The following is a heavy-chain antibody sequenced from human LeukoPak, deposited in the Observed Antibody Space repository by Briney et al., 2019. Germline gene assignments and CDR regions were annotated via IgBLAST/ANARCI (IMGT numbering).Heavy chain of an antibody. D-gene: IGHD3-16*01. CDR2: VYYIGKP. V-gene: IGHV4-59*12. J-gene: IGHJ3*01. CDR3: ARRFRTGGDLHHDAYDV. CDR1: GGSISNYF. Sequence: SETLSLTCSVSGGSISNYFWGWIRQPPGKGLEWIGHVYYIGKPTCSPSLESRVSISVDTSKNQFSLELTSVTAADTAVYYCARRFRTGGDLHHDAYDVWGQGTVVTVSS.